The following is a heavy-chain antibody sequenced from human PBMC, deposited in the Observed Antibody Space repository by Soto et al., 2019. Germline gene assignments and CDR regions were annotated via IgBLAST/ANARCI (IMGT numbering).Heavy chain of an antibody. CDR3: AKDGPNTVTVLDLAFDI. V-gene: IGHV3-30*18. D-gene: IGHD4-17*01. CDR1: GFTFSSYG. CDR2: ISYEGSNK. J-gene: IGHJ3*02. Sequence: QVQLVESGGGVVQPGRSLRLSCAASGFTFSSYGMHWVRQAPGKGLEWVAVISYEGSNKYYADSVKGRFTISRDKSTNTLYLQVHSLSAKDTAVYYCAKDGPNTVTVLDLAFDIWGQGTMVIFSS.